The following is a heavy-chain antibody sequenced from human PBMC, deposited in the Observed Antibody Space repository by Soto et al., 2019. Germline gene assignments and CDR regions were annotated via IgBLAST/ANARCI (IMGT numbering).Heavy chain of an antibody. D-gene: IGHD2-2*01. CDR2: IIPILGIA. V-gene: IGHV1-69*02. J-gene: IGHJ3*02. Sequence: SVKVSCKASGGTFSSHTISWVRQAPGQGLEWMGRIIPILGIANYAQKFQGRVTITADKSTSTAYMELSSLRSEDTAVYYCARGLLSGFAFEIWGQGTTVPVSS. CDR3: ARGLLSGFAFEI. CDR1: GGTFSSHT.